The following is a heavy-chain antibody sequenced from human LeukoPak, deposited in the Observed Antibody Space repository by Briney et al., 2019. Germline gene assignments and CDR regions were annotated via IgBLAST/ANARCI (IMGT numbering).Heavy chain of an antibody. J-gene: IGHJ4*02. CDR1: SGSISSYY. Sequence: SETLSLTCTVSSGSISSYYWSWIRQPPGKGLEWIGYIYYSGSTNYNPSLKSRVTISVDTSKNQFSLKLSSVTAADTAVYYCARDRAVAGQGFDYWGQGTLVTVSS. D-gene: IGHD6-19*01. CDR3: ARDRAVAGQGFDY. CDR2: IYYSGST. V-gene: IGHV4-59*01.